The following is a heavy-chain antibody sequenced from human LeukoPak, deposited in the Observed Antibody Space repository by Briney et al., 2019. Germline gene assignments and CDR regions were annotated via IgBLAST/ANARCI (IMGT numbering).Heavy chain of an antibody. J-gene: IGHJ5*02. CDR1: GFFFSYYY. CDR2: ISSSGSTI. CDR3: ARDRIHSSPHDP. V-gene: IGHV3-11*01. D-gene: IGHD6-13*01. Sequence: GGALSLSCAASGFFFSYYYMSGRRPAPGKGLGWGSYISSSGSTIYYPDFVKGRFTIPRDNAKNSLYLQLNRLRAEDAPVYSCARDRIHSSPHDPWGQGTLVTVSS.